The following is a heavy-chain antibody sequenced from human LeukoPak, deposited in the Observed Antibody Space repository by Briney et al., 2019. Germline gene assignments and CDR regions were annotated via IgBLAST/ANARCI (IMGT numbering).Heavy chain of an antibody. D-gene: IGHD3-10*01. CDR2: ISAYNGNT. V-gene: IGHV1-18*01. Sequence: ASVKVSCKASGGTFSSYAISWVRQAPGQGLEWMGWISAYNGNTNYAQKLQGRVTMTTDTSTSTAYMELRSLRSDDTAVYYCARDVTYYGSGSDYWGQGTLVTVSS. CDR1: GGTFSSYA. J-gene: IGHJ4*02. CDR3: ARDVTYYGSGSDY.